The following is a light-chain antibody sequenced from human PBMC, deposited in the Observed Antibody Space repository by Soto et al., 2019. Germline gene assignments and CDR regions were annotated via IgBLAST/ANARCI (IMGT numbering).Light chain of an antibody. CDR1: QNINNW. V-gene: IGKV1-5*03. Sequence: DIQMTQSPSTLSASLGDRVTITCRASQNINNWLAWYQQKPGKAPNLLIYTASNLANGVPSRFSGSGSETEFTLIISSLQPEDFGTYYCQQYSSYSSYTFGQGTNLEIK. CDR2: TAS. CDR3: QQYSSYSSYT. J-gene: IGKJ2*01.